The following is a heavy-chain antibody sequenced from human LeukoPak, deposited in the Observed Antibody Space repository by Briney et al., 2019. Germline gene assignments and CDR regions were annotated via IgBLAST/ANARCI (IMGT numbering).Heavy chain of an antibody. CDR2: ISSSSSYI. V-gene: IGHV3-21*01. D-gene: IGHD2-15*01. CDR3: ARDTQPYSHYYYYGMDV. CDR1: GFTFSSYS. Sequence: GGSLRLSCAASGFTFSSYSMNWVRQAPGKGLEWVSSISSSSSYIYYADSVKGRFTTSRDNAKNSLYLQMNSLRAEDTAVYYCARDTQPYSHYYYYGMDVWGQGTTVTVSS. J-gene: IGHJ6*02.